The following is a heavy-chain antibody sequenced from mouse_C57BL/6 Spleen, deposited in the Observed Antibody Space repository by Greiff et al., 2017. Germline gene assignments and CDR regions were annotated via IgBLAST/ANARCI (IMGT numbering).Heavy chain of an antibody. V-gene: IGHV1-74*01. Sequence: QVQLQQPGAELVKPGASVKVSCTASGYTFTSYWMHWVTQRPGHGLEWIGRIPPSASDTTYNQKFKGKATVTVDKSSSTAYMQLSSLTSEDSAVYYCAIGVYYSNYVGYWGQGTTLTVSS. CDR3: AIGVYYSNYVGY. CDR1: GYTFTSYW. J-gene: IGHJ2*01. CDR2: IPPSASDT. D-gene: IGHD2-5*01.